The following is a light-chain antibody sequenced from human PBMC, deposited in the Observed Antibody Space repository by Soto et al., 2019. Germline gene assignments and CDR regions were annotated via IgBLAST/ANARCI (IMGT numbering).Light chain of an antibody. CDR2: EVN. CDR1: SSDVGGYNY. Sequence: QSVLTQPPSASGSPGQSVAISCTGTSSDVGGYNYVSWYQQHPGKAPKLMIYEVNKRPSGVPDRFSGSKSGNTASLTVSGLQAEDEADYYCSSYAGSSNVFATGTKVTLL. V-gene: IGLV2-8*01. CDR3: SSYAGSSNV. J-gene: IGLJ1*01.